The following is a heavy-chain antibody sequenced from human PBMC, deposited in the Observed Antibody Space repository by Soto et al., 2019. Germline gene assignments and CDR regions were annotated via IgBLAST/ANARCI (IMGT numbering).Heavy chain of an antibody. J-gene: IGHJ4*02. CDR3: ARQPGTAAPGLGGY. V-gene: IGHV1-18*04. Sequence: DSEKVSRKASCYCFPSYGISWVRRAPGQRLEWMGWISGYNGNTHYAQNLQGRVTMTTDTSTSTAFLELWSLRSDDTAVYYCARQPGTAAPGLGGYWGQGTLVTVSS. CDR2: ISGYNGNT. D-gene: IGHD6-13*01. CDR1: CYCFPSYG.